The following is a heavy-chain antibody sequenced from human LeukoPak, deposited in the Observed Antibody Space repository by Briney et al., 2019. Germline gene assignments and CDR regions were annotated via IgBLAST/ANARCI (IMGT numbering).Heavy chain of an antibody. CDR1: GGSISSSTYY. Sequence: SETLSLTCTVSGGSISSSTYYWGWIRQPPGKGLEWIGSIDYSGSTYYNPSLKSRVNISVDTSKNQFSLKLSSVTAADTAVYYCARDGNTYDSSGYAPFDYWGQGTLVTVSS. CDR3: ARDGNTYDSSGYAPFDY. J-gene: IGHJ4*02. V-gene: IGHV4-39*07. D-gene: IGHD3-22*01. CDR2: IDYSGST.